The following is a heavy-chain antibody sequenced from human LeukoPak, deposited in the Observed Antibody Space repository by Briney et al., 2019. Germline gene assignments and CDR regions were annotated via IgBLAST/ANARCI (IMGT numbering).Heavy chain of an antibody. CDR1: GGTFSSYA. Sequence: SAKVSCKASGGTFSSYAISWVRQAPGQGLEWMGRIIPILGIANYAQKFQGRVTITADKSTSTAYMELSSLRSEDTAVYYCARVDTAMVIDYWGQGTLVTVSS. V-gene: IGHV1-69*04. J-gene: IGHJ4*02. CDR2: IIPILGIA. D-gene: IGHD5-18*01. CDR3: ARVDTAMVIDY.